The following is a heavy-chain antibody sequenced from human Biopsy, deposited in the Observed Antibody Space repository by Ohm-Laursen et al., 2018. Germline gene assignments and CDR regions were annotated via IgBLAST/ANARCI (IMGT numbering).Heavy chain of an antibody. V-gene: IGHV4-34*08. CDR2: INQAGTT. CDR3: GNEVHGRDY. Sequence: GTLSLTCAVFGQTFSDYQWSWIRQPPGKGLEWIGQINQAGTTNYNPSLKSRVPISADASKYEFSLRLTSVTAADTAVYLCGNEVHGRDYWGLGAQVTVSS. CDR1: GQTFSDYQ. D-gene: IGHD2-15*01. J-gene: IGHJ4*02.